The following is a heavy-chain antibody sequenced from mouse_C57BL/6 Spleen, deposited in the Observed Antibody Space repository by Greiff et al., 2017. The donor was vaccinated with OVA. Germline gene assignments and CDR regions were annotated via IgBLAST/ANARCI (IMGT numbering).Heavy chain of an antibody. D-gene: IGHD1-1*01. CDR2: IHPNSGST. V-gene: IGHV1-64*01. CDR3: ARETTVPFAY. CDR1: GYTFTSYW. J-gene: IGHJ3*01. Sequence: VQLKQPGAELVKPGASVKLSCKASGYTFTSYWMHWVKQRPGQGLEWIGMIHPNSGSTNYNEKFKSKATLTVDKSSSTAYMQLSSLTSEDSAVYYCARETTVPFAYWGQGTLVTVSA.